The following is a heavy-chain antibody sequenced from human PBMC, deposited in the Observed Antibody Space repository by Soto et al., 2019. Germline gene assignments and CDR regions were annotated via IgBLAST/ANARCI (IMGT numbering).Heavy chain of an antibody. Sequence: GSLRLSCAASGFTFSRYSMNWVRQAPGKGLEWVSYISSSSSTIYYADSVKGRFTISRDNAKNSLYLQMNSLRAEDTAVYYCARVKTVTTVFHFSPEPYYFDYWGQGTLVTVSS. CDR3: ARVKTVTTVFHFSPEPYYFDY. CDR1: GFTFSRYS. V-gene: IGHV3-48*01. D-gene: IGHD4-17*01. J-gene: IGHJ4*02. CDR2: ISSSSSTI.